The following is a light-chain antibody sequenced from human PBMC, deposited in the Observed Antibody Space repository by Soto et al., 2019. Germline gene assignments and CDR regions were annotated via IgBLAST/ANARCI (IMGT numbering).Light chain of an antibody. V-gene: IGKV3-20*01. CDR2: GAS. J-gene: IGKJ4*01. CDR1: QSVSSSY. Sequence: EIVLTQSPGTLSFSPGERATLSCKASQSVSSSYLAWYQQKPGQAPRLLIYGASSRATGIPDRFSGSGSGTDFTLTISRLEPEDFAVYYCQHCGWSPTFGGGTKVDI. CDR3: QHCGWSPT.